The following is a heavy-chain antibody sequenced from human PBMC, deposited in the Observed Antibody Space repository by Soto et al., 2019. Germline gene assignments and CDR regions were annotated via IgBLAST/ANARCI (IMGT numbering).Heavy chain of an antibody. CDR1: GFTSKNYV. CDR2: ISSSGGST. CDR3: ANVRGHDNTYAYYFGFDV. Sequence: GGSLRLSCAASGFTSKNYVMSWVRQAPGKGLEWVSTISSSGGSTWYAESVKGRFTTSRDNSKNTLYLQMNSLRVEDTAIYYCANVRGHDNTYAYYFGFDVWGQGTTVTVSS. D-gene: IGHD3-16*01. J-gene: IGHJ6*02. V-gene: IGHV3-23*01.